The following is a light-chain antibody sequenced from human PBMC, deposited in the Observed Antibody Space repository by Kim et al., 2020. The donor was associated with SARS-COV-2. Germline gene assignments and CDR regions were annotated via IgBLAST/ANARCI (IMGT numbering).Light chain of an antibody. CDR3: QSADSSGTYE. CDR1: ALPKQY. Sequence: VSPGQTARITCSGDALPKQYAYWYQQKPGQAPVLVIYKDSERPSGIPERFSGSSSGTTVTLTISGVQAEDEADYYCQSADSSGTYEFGGGTQMTVL. CDR2: KDS. J-gene: IGLJ2*01. V-gene: IGLV3-25*03.